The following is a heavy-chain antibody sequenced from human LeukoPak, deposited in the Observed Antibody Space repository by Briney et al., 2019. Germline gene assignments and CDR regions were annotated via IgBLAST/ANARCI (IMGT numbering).Heavy chain of an antibody. V-gene: IGHV4-4*09. CDR2: IHISGNT. CDR1: GRSISTSY. Sequence: PSETLSLTCTVSGRSISTSYWSWIRQPPGKGLEWIGYIHISGNTNYNPSLKSRVTMSIDTSKSQFSLKLSSVTAADTAVYYCARLVVNTNVNWFDPWSQGTLAFVS. D-gene: IGHD2-21*01. CDR3: ARLVVNTNVNWFDP. J-gene: IGHJ5*02.